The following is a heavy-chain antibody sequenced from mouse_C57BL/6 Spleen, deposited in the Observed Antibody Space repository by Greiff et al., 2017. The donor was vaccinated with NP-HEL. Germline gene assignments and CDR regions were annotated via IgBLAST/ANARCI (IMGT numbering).Heavy chain of an antibody. CDR2: IDPNSGGT. D-gene: IGHD2-4*01. Sequence: QVQLQQPGTELVKPGASVKLSCKASGYTFTSYWMHWVKQRPGQGLEWIGRIDPNSGGTKYNEKFKSKATLTVDKPSSTAYMQLSSLTSEDSAVYYCARSPSYDYVPMDYWGQGTSVTVSS. V-gene: IGHV1-72*01. J-gene: IGHJ4*01. CDR3: ARSPSYDYVPMDY. CDR1: GYTFTSYW.